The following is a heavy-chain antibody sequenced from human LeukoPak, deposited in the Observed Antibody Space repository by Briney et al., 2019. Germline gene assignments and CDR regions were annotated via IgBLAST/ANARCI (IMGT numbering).Heavy chain of an antibody. CDR1: GGSLSRYY. J-gene: IGHJ4*02. CDR3: ARAPPNDYGDYGLD. D-gene: IGHD4-17*01. CDR2: IYTSGST. Sequence: SETLSLTCSVSGGSLSRYYWSCLRHPARKGLEGIGRIYTSGSTNYNPSLKSRVTMSVDTSKNQSSLKLSSVTAADTAAYYCARAPPNDYGDYGLDWGQGTLVTVSS. V-gene: IGHV4-4*07.